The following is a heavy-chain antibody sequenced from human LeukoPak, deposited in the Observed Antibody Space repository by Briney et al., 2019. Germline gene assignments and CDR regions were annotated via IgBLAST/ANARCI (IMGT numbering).Heavy chain of an antibody. V-gene: IGHV4-59*01. J-gene: IGHJ4*02. CDR3: ARVVVPAAEIDY. CDR2: IYYSGST. CDR1: GGSISSYY. D-gene: IGHD2-2*01. Sequence: SETLSLTCTVSGGSISSYYWSWIRQPPGKGLEWIGYIYYSGSTNYNPSLKSRVTISVDTSKNQFSLKLSSVTAADTAVYYCARVVVPAAEIDYWGQGTLVTVSS.